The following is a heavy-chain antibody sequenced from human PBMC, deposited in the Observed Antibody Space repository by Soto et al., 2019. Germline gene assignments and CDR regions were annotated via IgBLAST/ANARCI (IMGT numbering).Heavy chain of an antibody. Sequence: QVQLQESGPGLVKPSETLSLRCTVSGGSISNYYWSWIRQPAGKGLEWIGRIHDSGSTNYNPSLKSRVTMSVDTSKNPFSLKLRSATAADTAVYYCARDYDFWSGYPNWFVPWGQGTLVTVSS. D-gene: IGHD3-3*01. J-gene: IGHJ5*02. CDR1: GGSISNYY. V-gene: IGHV4-4*07. CDR2: IHDSGST. CDR3: ARDYDFWSGYPNWFVP.